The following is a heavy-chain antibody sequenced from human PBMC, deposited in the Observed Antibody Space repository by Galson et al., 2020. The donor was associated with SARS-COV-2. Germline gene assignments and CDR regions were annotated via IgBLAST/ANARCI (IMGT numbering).Heavy chain of an antibody. V-gene: IGHV3-21*01. CDR3: AATRRGDYYDSSGYYGY. CDR2: ISSSSSYI. J-gene: IGHJ4*02. Sequence: GESLKISCAASGFTFSSYSMNWVRQAPGKGLEWVSSISSSSSYIYYANSVKGRFTISRANAKNSLYLQMNSLRAEDTAVYYCAATRRGDYYDSSGYYGYWGQGILVTVSS. CDR1: GFTFSSYS. D-gene: IGHD3-22*01.